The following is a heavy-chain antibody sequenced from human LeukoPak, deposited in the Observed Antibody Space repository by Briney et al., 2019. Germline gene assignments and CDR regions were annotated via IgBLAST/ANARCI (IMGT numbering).Heavy chain of an antibody. J-gene: IGHJ4*02. CDR2: IYYSGST. CDR1: GGSISSGGYY. D-gene: IGHD5-12*01. CDR3: ARVYSGYDFNY. V-gene: IGHV4-31*03. Sequence: SETLSLTCTVSGGSISSGGYYWSWIRQHPGKGLEWIGYIYYSGSTYYNPSLKSRVTISLDTSKNQFSLKLSSVTAADTAVYYCARVYSGYDFNYWGQGTLVTVSS.